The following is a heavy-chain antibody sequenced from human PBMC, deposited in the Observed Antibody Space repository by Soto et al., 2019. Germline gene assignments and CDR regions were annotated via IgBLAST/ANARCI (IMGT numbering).Heavy chain of an antibody. J-gene: IGHJ4*02. V-gene: IGHV4-34*01. CDR2: INHSGST. Sequence: SETLSLTCAVFSGSFDGYHWSWMPQPAGKGLEWIGEINHSGSTNYNPSLKSRVTISVDTSKNQFSLKLSSVTAADTAVYYCVYHEVVNVNYFYYWGQGTLVTVSS. CDR1: SGSFDGYH. D-gene: IGHD2-21*01. CDR3: VYHEVVNVNYFYY.